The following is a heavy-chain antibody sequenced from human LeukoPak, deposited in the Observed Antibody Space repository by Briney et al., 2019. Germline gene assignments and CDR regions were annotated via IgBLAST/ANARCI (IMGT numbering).Heavy chain of an antibody. D-gene: IGHD2-15*01. CDR1: GFTFSNYC. CDR3: ASRWHFDF. V-gene: IGHV3-74*01. CDR2: ISSDGSST. Sequence: GGSLRLSCVASGFTFSNYCMHWARQTPGKGLVWVSRISSDGSSTNYADSVKGRFTISRDNAKNTLYLQMNNLRAEDTAVYYCASRWHFDFRGQGSLVTVSS. J-gene: IGHJ4*02.